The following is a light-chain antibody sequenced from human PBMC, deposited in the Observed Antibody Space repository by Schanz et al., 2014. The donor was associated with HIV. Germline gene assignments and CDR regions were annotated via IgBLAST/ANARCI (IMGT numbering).Light chain of an antibody. CDR2: GQN. CDR3: AAWDYTLNGPL. Sequence: QSVLTQPPSASGPPGQGVTISCSGSNSNIGSYYVNWYQQFPGTAPRLLVYGQNERPLGVPDRFTGSQSGTSASLAISGLQFDDETLYYCAAWDYTLNGPLFGGGTKLTVL. CDR1: NSNIGSYY. V-gene: IGLV1-44*01. J-gene: IGLJ2*01.